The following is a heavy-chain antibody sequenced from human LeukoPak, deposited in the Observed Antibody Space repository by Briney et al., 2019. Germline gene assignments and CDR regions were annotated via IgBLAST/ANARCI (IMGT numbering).Heavy chain of an antibody. D-gene: IGHD6-6*01. V-gene: IGHV4-38-2*01. CDR3: ARAPRIASRVGAFDI. J-gene: IGHJ3*02. CDR2: MHHSGTT. CDR1: GYSISSNFY. Sequence: PSETLSLTCGVSGYSISSNFYWGWIRQPPGKGLEWIGNMHHSGTTDYNPSLKSRVTISVDMSKKQLSLRLSSVTAADTAVYYCARAPRIASRVGAFDIWGQGTMVTVSS.